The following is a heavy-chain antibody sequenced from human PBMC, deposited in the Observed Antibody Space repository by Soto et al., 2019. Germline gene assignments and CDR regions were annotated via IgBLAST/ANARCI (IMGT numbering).Heavy chain of an antibody. CDR1: GFTFGSYA. J-gene: IGHJ4*02. Sequence: GGSLRLSCAASGFTFGSYAMSWFRQSPGKGLEWVSSISVGGGSTYYADSEKGRFTISRDNSKSTLFLHMNSLRAEATAVYYCAKAAGSDYYPVDYWGQGTLVTVSS. CDR2: ISVGGGST. V-gene: IGHV3-23*01. CDR3: AKAAGSDYYPVDY. D-gene: IGHD3-22*01.